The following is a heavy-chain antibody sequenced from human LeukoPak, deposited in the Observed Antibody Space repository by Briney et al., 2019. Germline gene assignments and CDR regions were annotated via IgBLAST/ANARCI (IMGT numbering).Heavy chain of an antibody. CDR1: GFTVSRYY. Sequence: GGSLRLSCAASGFTVSRYYMSWVRQAPGKGLECVSVIYSGGNTYYTDSVKGRFTISRDNSKNTLYLQMNSLRAEDTAVYYCAKSLLRPGYWGQGTLVTVSS. D-gene: IGHD3-3*01. V-gene: IGHV3-53*01. J-gene: IGHJ4*02. CDR3: AKSLLRPGY. CDR2: IYSGGNT.